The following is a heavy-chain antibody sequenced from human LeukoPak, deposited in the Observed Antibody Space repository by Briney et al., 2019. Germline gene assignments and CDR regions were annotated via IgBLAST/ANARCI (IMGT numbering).Heavy chain of an antibody. CDR3: AKRSGGPSPFDY. Sequence: PGGTLRLSRAASGFTFSSYGMGWVRQAPGEGLEWGSDISGSGIRRDYAGSVKGRFTISRDNSKNALYLQMNSLRAEDTAVYYCAKRSGGPSPFDYWGQGTLVTVSS. J-gene: IGHJ4*02. D-gene: IGHD3-3*01. CDR1: GFTFSSYG. V-gene: IGHV3-23*01. CDR2: ISGSGIRR.